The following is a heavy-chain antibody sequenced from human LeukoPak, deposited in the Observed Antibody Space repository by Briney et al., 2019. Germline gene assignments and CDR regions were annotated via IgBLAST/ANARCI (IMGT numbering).Heavy chain of an antibody. D-gene: IGHD3-10*01. CDR2: IFNTGNT. J-gene: IGHJ4*02. CDR3: ASRPADTTWYGVFDY. CDR1: GGSINSHS. Sequence: SETLSLTCSVSGGSINSHSWSWIRQPPGKRLEWIGYIFNTGNTNYNPSLASRVTMSVDTSRAQFFLRLSPVTAADTAIYYCASRPADTTWYGVFDYWSQGTLVTVSS. V-gene: IGHV4-59*11.